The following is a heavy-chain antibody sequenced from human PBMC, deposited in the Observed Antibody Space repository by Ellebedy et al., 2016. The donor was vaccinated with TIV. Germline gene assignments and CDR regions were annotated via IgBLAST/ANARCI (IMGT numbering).Heavy chain of an antibody. J-gene: IGHJ4*02. CDR2: ISGSSSTI. CDR3: ATDVASRSSIAAAALIY. Sequence: GGSLRLXXAASGFTFITYSMSWVRQAPGKGLEWVLYISGSSSTIYYADSVKGRFTISRDNAKNSLYLHMNSLRAEDTAVYYCATDVASRSSIAAAALIYWGQGTLVTVSS. CDR1: GFTFITYS. D-gene: IGHD6-13*01. V-gene: IGHV3-48*04.